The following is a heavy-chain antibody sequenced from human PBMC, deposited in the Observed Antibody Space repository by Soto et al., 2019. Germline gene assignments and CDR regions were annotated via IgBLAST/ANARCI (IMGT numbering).Heavy chain of an antibody. CDR3: ARGGGLFSSSLQY. CDR1: GFSVSANY. D-gene: IGHD6-13*01. Sequence: EVLLVESGGGLIQPGGSLRLSCVASGFSVSANYMTWVRQAPGKGLEWLSVIYHTGNAYYSDSVKGRITVSRDNSKNTVYLQMASMRADDTAVYFCARGGGLFSSSLQYWGRGALVSVSS. V-gene: IGHV3-53*01. J-gene: IGHJ4*02. CDR2: IYHTGNA.